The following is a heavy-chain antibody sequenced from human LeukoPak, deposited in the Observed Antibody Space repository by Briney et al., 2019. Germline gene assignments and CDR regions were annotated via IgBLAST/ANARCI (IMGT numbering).Heavy chain of an antibody. CDR2: ISASDYNT. Sequence: GGSLRLSCAASGFIVSSYAMSWVRQAPGKGLEWVSAISASDYNTYYTDSVKGRFTISRDNSKNSLYLQMNSLRAEDTAVYYCARKNGLDYWGQGTLVTVSS. CDR3: ARKNGLDY. V-gene: IGHV3-23*01. CDR1: GFIVSSYA. J-gene: IGHJ4*02.